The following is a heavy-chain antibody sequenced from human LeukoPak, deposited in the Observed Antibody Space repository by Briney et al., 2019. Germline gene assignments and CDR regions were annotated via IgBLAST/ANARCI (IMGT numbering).Heavy chain of an antibody. CDR3: ARDAPYSGSSDY. CDR1: GFTFSSYS. J-gene: IGHJ4*02. CDR2: ISSSSSYI. V-gene: IGHV3-21*01. D-gene: IGHD1-26*01. Sequence: GGSLRLSCAASGFTFSSYSMNWVRQAPGKGLEWVSSISSSSSYIYYADSVKGRFTISRDNAKNSLYLQTNSLRAEDTAVYYCARDAPYSGSSDYWGQGTLVTVSS.